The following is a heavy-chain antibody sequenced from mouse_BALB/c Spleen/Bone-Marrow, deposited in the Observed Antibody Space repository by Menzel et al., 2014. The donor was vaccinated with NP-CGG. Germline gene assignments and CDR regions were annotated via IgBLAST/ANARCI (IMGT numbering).Heavy chain of an antibody. CDR2: INSNGGST. Sequence: EVKLVESGGGLVQPGGSLKLSCAASGFTFSSYGMSWVRQTPDKRLELVATINSNGGSTYYPDSVKGRFTISRDNAKNTLYLQMSSLKSEDTAMYYCARDRYYGYAMDYWGQGTSVTVSS. V-gene: IGHV5-6-3*01. CDR3: ARDRYYGYAMDY. CDR1: GFTFSSYG. J-gene: IGHJ4*01. D-gene: IGHD1-1*01.